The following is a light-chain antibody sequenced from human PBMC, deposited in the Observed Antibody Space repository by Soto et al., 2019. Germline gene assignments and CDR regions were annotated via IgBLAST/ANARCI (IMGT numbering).Light chain of an antibody. Sequence: SYELTQPPSVTVAPGQTVRVTSRGKNIGSKSVHWYQQKPGQAPVLGVYDDSDRPSRIPERFSGSNSGNTATLTISRVEAGDEADYHCQVWDRTSNHYVFGSGSKVTVL. CDR1: NIGSKS. J-gene: IGLJ1*01. CDR3: QVWDRTSNHYV. V-gene: IGLV3-21*02. CDR2: DDS.